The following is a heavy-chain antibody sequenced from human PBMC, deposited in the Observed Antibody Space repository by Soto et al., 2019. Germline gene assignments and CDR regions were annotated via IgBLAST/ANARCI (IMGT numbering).Heavy chain of an antibody. Sequence: QIQLVQSGAEVKKPGASVKVSCKASGYSFTNYGISWVRQAPGQGLEWMGWISAYKGNTNYAQKFQGRVTMTTDTSTNTAYMELRSLRSDDTAVYYCTGDHSITVVRGTHDYWGQGTLVTVSS. CDR2: ISAYKGNT. J-gene: IGHJ4*02. D-gene: IGHD3-10*01. V-gene: IGHV1-18*04. CDR1: GYSFTNYG. CDR3: TGDHSITVVRGTHDY.